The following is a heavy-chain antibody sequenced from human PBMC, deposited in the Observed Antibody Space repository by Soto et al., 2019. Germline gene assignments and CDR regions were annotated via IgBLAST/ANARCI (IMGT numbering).Heavy chain of an antibody. Sequence: GGSLRLSCAVSGFTFSNYAMHWARQAPGKGLEWVAVISSDGSDKYYGDSGKGRFTISRDNSKNTLYLQMNSLRAEDTALYYCAKAPGRGDHVGVHVWGLGTMATV. CDR1: GFTFSNYA. D-gene: IGHD4-17*01. CDR3: AKAPGRGDHVGVHV. J-gene: IGHJ6*02. V-gene: IGHV3-30*18. CDR2: ISSDGSDK.